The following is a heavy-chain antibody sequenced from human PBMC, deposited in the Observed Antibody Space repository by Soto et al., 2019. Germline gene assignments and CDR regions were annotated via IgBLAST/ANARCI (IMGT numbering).Heavy chain of an antibody. V-gene: IGHV3-23*01. CDR1: GFTFSDYA. D-gene: IGHD6-19*01. Sequence: GGSLRLSCAASGFTFSDYAMSWVRQAPGKGLEWVSVINSDGATYYADSVQGRFSISRDNSKSTLYLQMNSLSVEDTAIYYCASRPRGSVAGTLDSWGQGFLVTVS. J-gene: IGHJ5*01. CDR2: INSDGAT. CDR3: ASRPRGSVAGTLDS.